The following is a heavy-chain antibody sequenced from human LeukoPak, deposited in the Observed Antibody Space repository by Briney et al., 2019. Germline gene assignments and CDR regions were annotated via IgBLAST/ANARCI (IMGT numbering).Heavy chain of an antibody. CDR2: ISPYSGNT. CDR3: ARDRKGIAADVDY. J-gene: IGHJ4*02. V-gene: IGHV1-18*04. CDR1: GYTFTGYY. Sequence: GASVKVSCKASGYTFTGYYMHWVRQAPGQGLEWMGWISPYSGNTNYAHKIQGRVTMTTDTSTSTAYMELTSLRSDDTAVYYCARDRKGIAADVDYWGQGTLVTVSS. D-gene: IGHD6-13*01.